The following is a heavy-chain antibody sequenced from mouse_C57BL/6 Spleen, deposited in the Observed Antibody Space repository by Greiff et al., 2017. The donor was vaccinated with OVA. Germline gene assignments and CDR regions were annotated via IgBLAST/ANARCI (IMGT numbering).Heavy chain of an antibody. CDR1: GFTFSDYY. J-gene: IGHJ4*01. CDR2: INYDGSST. V-gene: IGHV5-16*01. Sequence: EVHLVESEGGLVQPGSSMKLSCTASGFTFSDYYMAWVRQVPEKGLEWVANINYDGSSTYYLDSLKSRFIISRDNAKNILYLQMSSLKSEDTAAYYGAREHDGYYDYAMDYWGQGTSVTVSS. D-gene: IGHD2-3*01. CDR3: AREHDGYYDYAMDY.